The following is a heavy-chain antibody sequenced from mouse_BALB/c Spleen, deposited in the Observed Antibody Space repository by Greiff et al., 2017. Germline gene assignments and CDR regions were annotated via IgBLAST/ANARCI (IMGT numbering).Heavy chain of an antibody. CDR2: INPYNDGT. V-gene: IGHV1-14*01. Sequence: VQLKESGPELVKPGASVKMSCKASGYTFTSYVMHWVKQKPGQGLEWIGYINPYNDGTKYNEKFKGKATLTSDKSSSTAYMELSSLTSEDSAVYYCARIEYGNSFAYWGQGTLVTVSA. J-gene: IGHJ3*01. D-gene: IGHD2-10*02. CDR1: GYTFTSYV. CDR3: ARIEYGNSFAY.